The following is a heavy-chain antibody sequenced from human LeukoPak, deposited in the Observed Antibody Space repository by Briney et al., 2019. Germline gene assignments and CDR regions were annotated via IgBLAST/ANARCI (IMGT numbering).Heavy chain of an antibody. Sequence: SETLSLTCTVSGGSISSGDSYWSWIRQPPGKGLEWIGYIYYSGSTYYNPSLKSRVTISVDTSKNQFSLKLSSVTAADTAVYYCARVDQWLRRVSHFDYWGQGTLVTVSS. J-gene: IGHJ4*02. CDR3: ARVDQWLRRVSHFDY. D-gene: IGHD5-12*01. CDR1: GGSISSGDSY. CDR2: IYYSGST. V-gene: IGHV4-30-4*01.